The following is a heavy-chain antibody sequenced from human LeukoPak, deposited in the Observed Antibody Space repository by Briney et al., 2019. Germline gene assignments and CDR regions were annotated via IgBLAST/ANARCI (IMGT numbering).Heavy chain of an antibody. D-gene: IGHD3-3*01. CDR2: IYYSGST. CDR1: GGSISSYY. V-gene: IGHV4-59*08. Sequence: PSETLSLTCTVSGGSISSYYWSWIRQPPGKGLEWIGYIYYSGSTNYNPSLKSRVTISVDTSKNQFSLKLSSATAADTAVYYCARVRFLEWPTYYYYYGMDVWGQGTTVTVSS. J-gene: IGHJ6*02. CDR3: ARVRFLEWPTYYYYYGMDV.